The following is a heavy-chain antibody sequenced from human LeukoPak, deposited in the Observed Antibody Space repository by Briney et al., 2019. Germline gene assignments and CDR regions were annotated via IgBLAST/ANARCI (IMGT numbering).Heavy chain of an antibody. CDR2: IYSGGST. J-gene: IGHJ4*02. CDR1: GFTVSSNY. D-gene: IGHD3-22*01. CDR3: ARDRQDSYYDSSGYYSDY. V-gene: IGHV3-66*01. Sequence: GGSLRLSCAASGFTVSSNYMSWVRQAPGKGLEWVSVIYSGGSTYYADSVKGRFTISRDNSKNTLYLQMNSLRAEDTAVYYCARDRQDSYYDSSGYYSDYWGQGTLVTVSS.